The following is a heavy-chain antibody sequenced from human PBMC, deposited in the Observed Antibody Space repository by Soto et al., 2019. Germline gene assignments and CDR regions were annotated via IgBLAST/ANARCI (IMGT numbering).Heavy chain of an antibody. Sequence: SETLSLTCVVYGGSFSGYQWNWIRQSPGQGLEWIGEINHSGTTKYNPSLESRINLSVDTSKKQFSLKMFSVTAADTAIYYCARGWRFDPWGQGTQVTVSS. CDR3: ARGWRFDP. CDR1: GGSFSGYQ. J-gene: IGHJ5*02. V-gene: IGHV4-34*01. D-gene: IGHD1-1*01. CDR2: INHSGTT.